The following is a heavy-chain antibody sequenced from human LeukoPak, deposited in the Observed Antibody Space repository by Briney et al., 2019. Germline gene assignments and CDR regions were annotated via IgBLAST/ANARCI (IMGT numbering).Heavy chain of an antibody. CDR3: ARGVRYYDFWGGDYIGRALPAEKDGFDF. Sequence: ASVKVSCKASGYTFTGYYMHWVRQAPGQGLEWMGWINPNSGGTNYAQKFQGRVTMARDTSISTAHMELSRLRSDDTAVYYCARGVRYYDFWGGDYIGRALPAEKDGFDFWGQGTMVTVSS. CDR1: GYTFTGYY. V-gene: IGHV1-2*02. D-gene: IGHD3-3*01. CDR2: INPNSGGT. J-gene: IGHJ3*01.